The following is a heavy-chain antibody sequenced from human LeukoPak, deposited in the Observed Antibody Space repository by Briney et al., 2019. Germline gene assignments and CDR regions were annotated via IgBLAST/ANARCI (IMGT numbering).Heavy chain of an antibody. J-gene: IGHJ6*03. D-gene: IGHD1-26*01. CDR2: IYYSGST. CDR3: ARNRVGTGYYYYYMDV. Sequence: PSETLSLTCTVSSGSFRTYYWSWIRQPPGKGLEWIGYIYYSGSTNYNPSLKSRVTISVDTSKNQFSLKLSSVTAADTAVYYCARNRVGTGYYYYYMDVWGKGTTVTVSS. CDR1: SGSFRTYY. V-gene: IGHV4-59*01.